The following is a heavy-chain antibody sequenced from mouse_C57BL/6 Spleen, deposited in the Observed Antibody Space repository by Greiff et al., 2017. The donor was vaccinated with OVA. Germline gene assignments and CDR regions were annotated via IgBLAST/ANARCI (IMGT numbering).Heavy chain of an antibody. D-gene: IGHD1-1*01. CDR1: GYSFTGYF. CDR3: ARGITTVVEGYAMDY. Sequence: EVQLQQSGPELVKPGDSVKISCKASGYSFTGYFMNWVMQSHGKSLEWIGRINPYNGDTFYNQKFKGKATLTVDKSSSTAHMELRSLTSEDSAVYYCARGITTVVEGYAMDYWGQGTSVTVSS. CDR2: INPYNGDT. J-gene: IGHJ4*01. V-gene: IGHV1-20*01.